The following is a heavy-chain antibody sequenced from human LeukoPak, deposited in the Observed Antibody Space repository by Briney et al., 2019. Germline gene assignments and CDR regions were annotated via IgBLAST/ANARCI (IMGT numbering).Heavy chain of an antibody. CDR3: ARWAFNYDSSGFFDY. V-gene: IGHV4-39*07. Sequence: TSETLSLTCTVSGGSISSSNSYWGWIRQPPGKGLEWIGTIYYSGSTYYNPSLKSRVTISVDTSKNQFSLKLSSVTAADTAVYYCARWAFNYDSSGFFDYWGQGTLVTVSS. CDR2: IYYSGST. J-gene: IGHJ4*02. CDR1: GGSISSSNSY. D-gene: IGHD3-22*01.